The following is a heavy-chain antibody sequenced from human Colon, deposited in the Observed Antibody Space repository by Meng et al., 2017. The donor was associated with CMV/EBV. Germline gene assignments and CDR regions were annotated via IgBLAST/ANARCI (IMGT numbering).Heavy chain of an antibody. J-gene: IGHJ4*02. D-gene: IGHD2-2*01. Sequence: FTVSNYWMHWVRQAAGKGLVWVSRIKSEGRTTNYEDSVKGRFTISRDDANNTLYLQMDSLRAEDTAVYYCAREGYCSSTSCYYNDFWGQGTLVTVSS. V-gene: IGHV3-74*01. CDR3: AREGYCSSTSCYYNDF. CDR1: FTVSNYW. CDR2: IKSEGRTT.